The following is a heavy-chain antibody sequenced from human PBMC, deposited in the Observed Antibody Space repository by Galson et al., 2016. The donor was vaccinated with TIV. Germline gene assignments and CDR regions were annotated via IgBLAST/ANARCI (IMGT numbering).Heavy chain of an antibody. Sequence: ETLSLTCTVSGGSIGSHYWSWIRQPPGKGPEWIAYISASGRSNYNSYLKSRVSISVDTSMSQISLKVTSVTAANTAVYYCARHWDTWVQGTLVTVSS. CDR3: ARHWDT. V-gene: IGHV4-4*09. CDR2: ISASGRS. CDR1: GGSIGSHY. J-gene: IGHJ5*02.